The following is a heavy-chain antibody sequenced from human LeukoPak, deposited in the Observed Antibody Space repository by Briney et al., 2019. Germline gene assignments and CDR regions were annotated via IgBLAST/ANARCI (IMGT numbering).Heavy chain of an antibody. J-gene: IGHJ3*02. D-gene: IGHD2-21*02. CDR2: IYYSGIT. V-gene: IGHV4-30-4*01. CDR3: ARGVTAFWGGFDI. Sequence: SETLSLTCTVSGGSISSGDYYWSWIRQPPGKGLEWIGYIYYSGITYYNPSLKSRVTISVDTSKNQFSLKLSSVTAADTAVYYCARGVTAFWGGFDIWGQGTVVTVSS. CDR1: GGSISSGDYY.